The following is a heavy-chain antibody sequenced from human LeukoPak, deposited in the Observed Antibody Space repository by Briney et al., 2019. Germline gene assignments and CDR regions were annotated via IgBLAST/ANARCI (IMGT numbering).Heavy chain of an antibody. Sequence: GGSLRLSCAASGFTLSSFAMPWVRPAPGPGLGWVAVISYDGSNKYYADSVKGRFTISRDNSNNTLYLQMNSLRAEDTAVYYCARDMSPMVRGVIGDYWGQGTLVTVSS. J-gene: IGHJ4*02. CDR2: ISYDGSNK. V-gene: IGHV3-30-3*01. CDR3: ARDMSPMVRGVIGDY. CDR1: GFTLSSFA. D-gene: IGHD3-10*01.